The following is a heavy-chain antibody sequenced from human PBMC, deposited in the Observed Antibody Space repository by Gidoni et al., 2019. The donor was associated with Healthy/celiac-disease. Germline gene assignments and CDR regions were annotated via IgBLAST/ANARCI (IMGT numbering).Heavy chain of an antibody. CDR2: INHSGST. CDR1: GGSSSGYY. J-gene: IGHJ4*02. V-gene: IGHV4-34*01. CDR3: ARGAGKKRYYFDY. D-gene: IGHD6-25*01. Sequence: QEQLQQRGAGLWKTSETLSLTCAVYGGSSSGYYWSWIRQHPGKGLDWIGEINHSGSTNYNPSLKSRVTISVDTSKNQCSLKLSSVTAADTAVYYCARGAGKKRYYFDYWGQGTLVTVSS.